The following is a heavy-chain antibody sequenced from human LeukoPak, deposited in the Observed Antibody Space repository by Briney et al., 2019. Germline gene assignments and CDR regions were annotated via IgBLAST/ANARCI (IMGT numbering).Heavy chain of an antibody. Sequence: GRSLRLSCAASGFTFSSYNMHWVRQAPGKGLEWVADIWYDGSTKYYADSVKGRFTISRDNSKNTLYLQMNRLRAEDTAVYYSAEYYSATRNLVCSDYWGQGTLVTVSS. CDR1: GFTFSSYN. D-gene: IGHD3-10*01. J-gene: IGHJ4*02. CDR3: AEYYSATRNLVCSDY. V-gene: IGHV3-33*01. CDR2: IWYDGSTK.